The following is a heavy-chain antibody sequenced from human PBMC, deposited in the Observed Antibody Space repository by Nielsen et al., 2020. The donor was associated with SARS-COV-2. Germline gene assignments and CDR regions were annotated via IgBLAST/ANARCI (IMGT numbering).Heavy chain of an antibody. CDR3: ASGVVVVPARDYYYYGMDV. CDR1: GYTFTTNA. D-gene: IGHD2-2*01. J-gene: IGHJ6*02. Sequence: ASVKVSCKSSGYTFTTNAIHWVRQAPGQGLEWMGWINTNTGNPTYAQGFTGRVVFSLDTSVSTAYLQISSLKAEDTAVYYCASGVVVVPARDYYYYGMDVWGQGTTVTVSS. CDR2: INTNTGNP. V-gene: IGHV7-4-1*02.